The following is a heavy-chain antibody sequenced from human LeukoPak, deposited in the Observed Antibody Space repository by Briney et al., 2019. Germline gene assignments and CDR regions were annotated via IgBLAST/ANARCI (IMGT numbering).Heavy chain of an antibody. CDR3: ARTDGTGHFDY. J-gene: IGHJ4*02. CDR2: INHSGST. D-gene: IGHD1-1*01. CDR1: GGSFSGYY. V-gene: IGHV4-34*01. Sequence: SETLSLTCAVYGGSFSGYYWSWIRQPPGKGLEWIGEINHSGSTNYNPSLKSRVTISVDTSKNQFSLKLSSVTAADTAVYYCARTDGTGHFDYWGQETLVTVSS.